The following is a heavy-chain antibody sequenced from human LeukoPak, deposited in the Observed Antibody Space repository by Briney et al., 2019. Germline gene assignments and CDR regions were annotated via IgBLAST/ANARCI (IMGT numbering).Heavy chain of an antibody. CDR3: ARHIGSGHYYYYYGMDV. J-gene: IGHJ6*02. CDR2: VYYSGST. D-gene: IGHD3-10*01. Sequence: SETLSLTCTVSGGSINSHYWSWIRQPPGKGLEWIGFVYYSGSTNYNPSLTSRVTISVDTSKNQFSLKLSSVTAADTAMYYCARHIGSGHYYYYYGMDVWGQGTTVTVSS. CDR1: GGSINSHY. V-gene: IGHV4-59*08.